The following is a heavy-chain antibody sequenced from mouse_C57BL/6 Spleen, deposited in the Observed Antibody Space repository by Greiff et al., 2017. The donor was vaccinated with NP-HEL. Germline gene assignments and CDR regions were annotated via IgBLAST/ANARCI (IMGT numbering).Heavy chain of an antibody. Sequence: EVKLMESGPELVKPGASVKIPCKASGYTFTDYNMDWVKQSHGKSLEWIGDINPNNGGTIYNQKFKGKATLTVDKSSSTAYMELRSLTSEDTAVYYCARSGDYSNFYFDYWGQGTTLTVSS. CDR1: GYTFTDYN. CDR3: ARSGDYSNFYFDY. CDR2: INPNNGGT. D-gene: IGHD2-5*01. J-gene: IGHJ2*01. V-gene: IGHV1-18*01.